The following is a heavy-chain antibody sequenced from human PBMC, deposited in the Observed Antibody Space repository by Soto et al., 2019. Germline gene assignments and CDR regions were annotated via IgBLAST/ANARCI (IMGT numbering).Heavy chain of an antibody. Sequence: PSETLSLTCTVSGGSISSSSYYWGWIRQPPGKGLEWIGSIYYSGSTYYNPSLKSRVTISVDTSKNQFSLKLSSVTAADTAVYYCARHLPGITGTTSRDYWGQGTLVTVSS. V-gene: IGHV4-39*01. CDR2: IYYSGST. CDR3: ARHLPGITGTTSRDY. CDR1: GGSISSSSYY. D-gene: IGHD1-7*01. J-gene: IGHJ4*02.